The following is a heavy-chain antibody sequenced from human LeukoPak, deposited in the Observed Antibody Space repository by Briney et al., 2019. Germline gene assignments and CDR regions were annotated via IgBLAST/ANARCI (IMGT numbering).Heavy chain of an antibody. CDR1: GGSISSYY. CDR3: ARTDYYDSSGYYSR. CDR2: IYYSGST. Sequence: SETLSLTCTVSGGSISSYYWSWIRQPPGKGLEWIGYIYYSGSTNYNPSLKSRVTISVDTSKNQFSLKLSSVTAADTAVYYCARTDYYDSSGYYSRWGQGTLVTVSS. V-gene: IGHV4-59*01. D-gene: IGHD3-22*01. J-gene: IGHJ4*02.